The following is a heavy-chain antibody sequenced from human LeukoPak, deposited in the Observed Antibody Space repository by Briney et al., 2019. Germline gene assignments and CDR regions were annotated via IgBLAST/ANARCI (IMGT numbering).Heavy chain of an antibody. D-gene: IGHD3-10*01. Sequence: SETLSLTCTVSGGSISSSSYYWGWIRQPPGKGLEWIGSIYYSGSTYYNPSLKSRVTISVDTSKNQFSLKLSSVTAADTAVYYCARGRITMVRGVIRFDYWGQGTLVTVSS. CDR3: ARGRITMVRGVIRFDY. CDR2: IYYSGST. CDR1: GGSISSSSYY. V-gene: IGHV4-39*07. J-gene: IGHJ4*02.